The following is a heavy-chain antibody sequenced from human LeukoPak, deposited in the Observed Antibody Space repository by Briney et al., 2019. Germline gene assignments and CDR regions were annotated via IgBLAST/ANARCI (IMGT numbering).Heavy chain of an antibody. J-gene: IGHJ5*02. CDR1: GGSISSGGYY. CDR3: ARPYYYDSRIDP. V-gene: IGHV4-30-4*01. D-gene: IGHD3-22*01. CDR2: MYYSGST. Sequence: SETLSLTCTVSGGSISSGGYYWSWIRQPPGKGLEWIAYMYYSGSTYYNPSLKGRVTMSADTSKNQLSLKLSSVTAADTAVYYCARPYYYDSRIDPWGQGILVTVSS.